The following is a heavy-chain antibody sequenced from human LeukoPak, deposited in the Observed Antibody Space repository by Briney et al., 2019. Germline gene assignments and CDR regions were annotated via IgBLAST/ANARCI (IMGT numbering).Heavy chain of an antibody. CDR3: ARASAGIDY. D-gene: IGHD1-1*01. V-gene: IGHV4-59*08. Sequence: SETLSLTCTVSGGSIRSYYWSWIRQPPGKGLQWIGYIYYSGSTKYNPSLKSRVTISVDTSKNQFSLRLSSVTAADTAVYYCARASAGIDYWGQGTLVTVSS. J-gene: IGHJ4*02. CDR2: IYYSGST. CDR1: GGSIRSYY.